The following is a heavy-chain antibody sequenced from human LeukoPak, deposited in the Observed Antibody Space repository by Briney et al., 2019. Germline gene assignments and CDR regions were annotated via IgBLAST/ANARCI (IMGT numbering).Heavy chain of an antibody. CDR1: GGSISSGAYY. CDR3: ARIRGTTPLDWYFDL. D-gene: IGHD1-7*01. CDR2: ISTSGST. J-gene: IGHJ2*01. V-gene: IGHV4-61*09. Sequence: SQTLSLTCTVSGGSISSGAYYWSWIRQPAGKGLESIGHISTSGSTYYNPSLKSRVTISIDTSKNQFSLKLSSVTAVDTAVYYCARIRGTTPLDWYFDLWGRGTLVTVSS.